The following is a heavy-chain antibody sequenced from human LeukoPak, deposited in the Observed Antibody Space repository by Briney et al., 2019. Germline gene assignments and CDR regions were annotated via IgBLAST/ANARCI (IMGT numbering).Heavy chain of an antibody. V-gene: IGHV3-48*02. CDR3: ARVSGIVGATDGDLDY. J-gene: IGHJ4*02. D-gene: IGHD1-26*01. Sequence: PGGSLRLSCAASGFTFSSYSMNWVRQAPGKGLVWVSYISSSSSTIYYADSVKGRFTISRDNAKNSLYLQMNGLRDEDTAVYYCARVSGIVGATDGDLDYWGQGTLVTVSS. CDR1: GFTFSSYS. CDR2: ISSSSSTI.